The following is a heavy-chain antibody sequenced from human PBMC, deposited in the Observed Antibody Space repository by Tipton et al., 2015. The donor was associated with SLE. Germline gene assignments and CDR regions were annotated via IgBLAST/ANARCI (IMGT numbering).Heavy chain of an antibody. CDR2: ISSSGSAI. CDR3: VRAPAPESTSSSSSYFDV. V-gene: IGHV3-48*03. CDR1: GFTFRSYE. Sequence: SLRLSCAASGFTFRSYEMNWVRQAPGMGLQWVSYISSSGSAIYYADSVKGRFTISRDNAKNSLYLQMNSLRPEDTAIYYCVRAPAPESTSSSSSYFDVWGNGTTVTVSS. J-gene: IGHJ6*03. D-gene: IGHD6-6*01.